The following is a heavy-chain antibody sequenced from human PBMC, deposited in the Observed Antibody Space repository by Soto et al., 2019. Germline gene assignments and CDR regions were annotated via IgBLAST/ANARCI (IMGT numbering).Heavy chain of an antibody. CDR3: WRHDKTALPHLDS. Sequence: QVHLVPAGAEVKSPGSAVKFSCKVSGAGDTFSNYGLNWMRQAPGQGLEWMGGTIPAFGTANYAQKFQGRATIPADKSTTTAYMELSSLRSDDTAVYYCWRHDKTALPHLDSWGQGTIVSVSS. V-gene: IGHV1-69*06. D-gene: IGHD1-1*01. J-gene: IGHJ4*02. CDR1: GAGDTFSNYG. CDR2: TIPAFGTA.